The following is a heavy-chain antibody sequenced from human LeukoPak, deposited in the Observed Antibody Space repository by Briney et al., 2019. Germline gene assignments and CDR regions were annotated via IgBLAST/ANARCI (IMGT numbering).Heavy chain of an antibody. CDR3: AKAGTRYYCDSSGYFDY. D-gene: IGHD3-22*01. Sequence: PGGSLRLSCAASGFTFSSYGMHWVRQAPGKGLEWVAVIWYDGSNKYCADSVKGRFTISRDNSKNTLYLQMNSLRAEDTAVYYCAKAGTRYYCDSSGYFDYWGQGTLVTVSS. V-gene: IGHV3-33*06. CDR2: IWYDGSNK. CDR1: GFTFSSYG. J-gene: IGHJ4*02.